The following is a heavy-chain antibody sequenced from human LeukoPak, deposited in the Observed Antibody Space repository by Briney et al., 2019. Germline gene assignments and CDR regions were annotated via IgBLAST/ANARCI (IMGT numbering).Heavy chain of an antibody. CDR3: ARDPLNYYDSSGPDY. D-gene: IGHD3-22*01. V-gene: IGHV4-4*07. CDR1: GGSISSYY. Sequence: PSETLSLTCTVSGGSISSYYWSWIRQPAGKGLEWIGRIYTSGSTNYNPSLKSRVTISVDTSKNQFSLKLSSVTAADTAVYYCARDPLNYYDSSGPDYWGQGTLVTVSS. CDR2: IYTSGST. J-gene: IGHJ4*02.